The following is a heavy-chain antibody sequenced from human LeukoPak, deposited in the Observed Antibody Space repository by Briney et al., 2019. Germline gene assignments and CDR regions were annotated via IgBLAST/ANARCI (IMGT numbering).Heavy chain of an antibody. J-gene: IGHJ4*02. CDR3: ARDWRGYSGYNY. D-gene: IGHD5-12*01. CDR2: ISAYNGNT. CDR1: GYTFTSYG. V-gene: IGHV1-18*01. Sequence: ASVKVSCKASGYTFTSYGISWVRQAPGQGLEWMGWISAYNGNTNYVQKLQGRVTMTTDTSTSTAYLELRSLRSDDTAVYYCARDWRGYSGYNYWGQGTLVTVSS.